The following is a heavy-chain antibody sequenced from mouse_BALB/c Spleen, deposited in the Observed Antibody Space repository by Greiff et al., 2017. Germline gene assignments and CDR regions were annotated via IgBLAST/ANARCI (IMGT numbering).Heavy chain of an antibody. CDR1: GYSFTGYY. D-gene: IGHD1-1*01. CDR3: ASPIYYYYY. Sequence: VQLKQSGPELVKPGASVKISCKASGYSFTGYYMHWVKQSHVKSLEWIGRINPYNGATSYNQNFKDKASLTVDKSSSKAYMELHSLTSEDSAVYYCASPIYYYYYWGQGTTLTVSS. CDR2: INPYNGAT. J-gene: IGHJ2*01. V-gene: IGHV1-31*01.